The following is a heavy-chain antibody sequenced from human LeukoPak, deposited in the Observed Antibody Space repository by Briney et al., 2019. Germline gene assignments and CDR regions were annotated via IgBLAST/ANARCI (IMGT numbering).Heavy chain of an antibody. CDR2: IYPGDSDT. V-gene: IGHV5-51*01. J-gene: IGHJ2*01. CDR1: GYSFTSYW. CDR3: ARPVSGPSRSSTSCQDWYFDL. Sequence: GESLKISCKGSGYSFTSYWIGWVRQMPGKGLEWMGIIYPGDSDTRYSPSFQGQVTISADKSISTAYLQWSSLKASDTAMYYCARPVSGPSRSSTSCQDWYFDLWGRGTLVTVSS. D-gene: IGHD2-2*01.